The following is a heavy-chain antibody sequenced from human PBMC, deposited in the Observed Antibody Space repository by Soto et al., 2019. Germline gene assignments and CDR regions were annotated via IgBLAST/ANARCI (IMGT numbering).Heavy chain of an antibody. V-gene: IGHV3-33*08. D-gene: IGHD4-17*01. CDR2: IWYDGSNK. CDR1: GFTFSSYG. Sequence: GGSLRLSCAASGFTFSSYGMHWVRQAPGKGLEWVAVIWYDGSNKYYADSVKGRFTISRDNSKNTLYLQMNSLRAEDTAVYYCARDPRPYTVTTGGFDYWGQGTLVTVSS. J-gene: IGHJ4*02. CDR3: ARDPRPYTVTTGGFDY.